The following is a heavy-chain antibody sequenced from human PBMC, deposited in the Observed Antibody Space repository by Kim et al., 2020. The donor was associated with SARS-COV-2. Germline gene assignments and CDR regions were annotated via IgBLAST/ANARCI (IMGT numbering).Heavy chain of an antibody. CDR1: GGSFSGYY. J-gene: IGHJ4*02. Sequence: SETLSLTCAVYGGSFSGYYWSWIRQPPGKGLEWIGEINHSGSTNYNPSLKSRVTISVDTSKNQFSLKLSSVTAADTAVYYCARRQEMATINGGYYFDYWGQGTLVTVSS. V-gene: IGHV4-34*01. CDR3: ARRQEMATINGGYYFDY. D-gene: IGHD5-12*01. CDR2: INHSGST.